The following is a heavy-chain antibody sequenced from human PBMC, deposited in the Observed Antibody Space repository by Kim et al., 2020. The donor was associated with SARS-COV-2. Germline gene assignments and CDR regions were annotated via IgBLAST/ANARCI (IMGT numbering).Heavy chain of an antibody. Sequence: SVKVSCKASGGTFSSYAISWVRQAPGQGLEWMGGIIPIFGTANYAQKFQGRVTITADESTSTAYMELSSLRSEDTAVYYCAREGIAAARALSWFDPWGQGTLVTVSS. CDR1: GGTFSSYA. D-gene: IGHD6-13*01. CDR2: IIPIFGTA. J-gene: IGHJ5*02. CDR3: AREGIAAARALSWFDP. V-gene: IGHV1-69*13.